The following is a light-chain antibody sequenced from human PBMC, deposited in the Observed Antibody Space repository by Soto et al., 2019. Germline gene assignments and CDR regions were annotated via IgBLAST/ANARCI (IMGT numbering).Light chain of an antibody. Sequence: ALTQPASVSGSPGQSITISCTGTSSDVGGYNYVSWYQQHPGKAPKLMIYDVSNRPSGVSNRFSGSKSGNTASLTISGLQAEDEADYYCSSYTSSSTLYVVFGGGTKLTVL. J-gene: IGLJ2*01. CDR2: DVS. CDR3: SSYTSSSTLYVV. CDR1: SSDVGGYNY. V-gene: IGLV2-14*01.